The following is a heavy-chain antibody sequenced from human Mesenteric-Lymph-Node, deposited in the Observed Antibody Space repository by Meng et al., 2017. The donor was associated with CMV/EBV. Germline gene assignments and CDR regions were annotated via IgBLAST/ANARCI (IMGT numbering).Heavy chain of an antibody. D-gene: IGHD1-1*01. J-gene: IGHJ4*02. CDR1: GGSISSYY. CDR3: ARDYNLYYFDY. CDR2: IYYSGST. V-gene: IGHV4-59*12. Sequence: SETLSLTCTVSGGSISSYYWSWIRQPPGKGLEWIGYIYYSGSTNYNPSLKSRVTISIDTSKNQFSLNLSSVTAADTAVYYCARDYNLYYFDYWGQGALVTVSS.